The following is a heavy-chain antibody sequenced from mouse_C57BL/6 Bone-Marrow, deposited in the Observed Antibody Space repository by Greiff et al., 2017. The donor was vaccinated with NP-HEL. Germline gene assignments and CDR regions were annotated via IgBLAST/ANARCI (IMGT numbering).Heavy chain of an antibody. J-gene: IGHJ3*01. CDR2: IYSDGGST. V-gene: IGHV5-2*01. CDR1: EYEFPSHD. D-gene: IGHD4-1*01. Sequence: EVKLLESGGGLVQPGESLKLSCESYEYEFPSHDMPWVRQTPEKRLELVAAIYSDGGSTYYPDTMESRFIISRDNTKKTLYLQMSSLRSEDAALYYCAGPTGTGFAYWGQGTLVTVSA. CDR3: AGPTGTGFAY.